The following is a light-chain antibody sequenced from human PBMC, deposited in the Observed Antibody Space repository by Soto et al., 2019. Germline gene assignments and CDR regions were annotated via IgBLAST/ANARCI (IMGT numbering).Light chain of an antibody. CDR3: SSYTSSITDF. J-gene: IGLJ1*01. V-gene: IGLV2-14*01. Sequence: QSALTQPASVSGSPGQSITISCTGTSSDVGGYNYVSWYQQHPGKAPKLMIYEVSNRPSGVSNRFSGSKSGNTASLTISGLQAEDEADYYCSSYTSSITDFFGTGTKVTVL. CDR2: EVS. CDR1: SSDVGGYNY.